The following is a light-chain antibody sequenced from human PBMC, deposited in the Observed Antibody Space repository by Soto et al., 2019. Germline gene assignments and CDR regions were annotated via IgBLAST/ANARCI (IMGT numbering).Light chain of an antibody. V-gene: IGKV3-11*01. J-gene: IGKJ4*01. CDR3: QQRSNWPPLT. Sequence: EIVLTQSPATLSLSPGERATLSCRASQSVSSYLAWYQQKPGQAPRLLIYDASNRATGIPARFSGSGSGTAFSLSISSLEPADFAVYYCQQRSNWPPLTFGGGNKVEIK. CDR1: QSVSSY. CDR2: DAS.